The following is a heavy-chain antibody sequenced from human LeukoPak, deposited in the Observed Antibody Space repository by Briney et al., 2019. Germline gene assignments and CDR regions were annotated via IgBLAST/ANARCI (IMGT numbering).Heavy chain of an antibody. CDR3: ARGGASSIPLDY. D-gene: IGHD1-26*01. V-gene: IGHV4-61*01. CDR2: ISNSGST. CDR1: GGSIGGNSY. Sequence: SETLSLTCTVSGGSIGGNSYWRWIRQPPGKGPEWIGHISNSGSTYYSPSLSSRVTISLDTSKNQFSLKLRSVTAADTAVYYCARGGASSIPLDYWGRGTLVTVSS. J-gene: IGHJ4*02.